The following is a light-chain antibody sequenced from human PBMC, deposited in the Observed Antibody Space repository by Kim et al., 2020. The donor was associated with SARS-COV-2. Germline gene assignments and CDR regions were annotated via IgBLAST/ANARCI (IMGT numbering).Light chain of an antibody. CDR2: EVT. CDR3: TSYAGSSLM. CDR1: SSDVGGYNY. Sequence: QSALTQPPSASGSPGQSVTISCTGTSSDVGGYNYVSWYQQHPGKAPKLIIYEVTRRPSGVPDRFSGFKSGNTASLTVSGLQAEDEADYYCTSYAGSSLMFGGGTQLTVL. V-gene: IGLV2-8*01. J-gene: IGLJ3*02.